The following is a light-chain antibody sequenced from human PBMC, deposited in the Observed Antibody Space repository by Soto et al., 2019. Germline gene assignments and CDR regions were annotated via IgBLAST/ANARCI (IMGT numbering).Light chain of an antibody. Sequence: DIQMTQSPSTLSGSVGDRVTITCRASQTISSWLAWYQQKPGKAPKLLIYKASTLKSGVPSRFSDSGSGTEFTITISSRQPDDFATYCCQHDNSNSEAFGQGTKVDIK. CDR3: QHDNSNSEA. V-gene: IGKV1-5*03. CDR1: QTISSW. CDR2: KAS. J-gene: IGKJ1*01.